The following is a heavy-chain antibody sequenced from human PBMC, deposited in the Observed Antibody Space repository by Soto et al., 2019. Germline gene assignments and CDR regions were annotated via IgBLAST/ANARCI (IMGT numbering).Heavy chain of an antibody. V-gene: IGHV3-72*01. CDR2: SRDQAQAYST. CDR1: GFTLSDDY. J-gene: IGHJ1*01. Sequence: GGSLRLSCAGSGFTLSDDYIDWVRQAPGKGLEWVGRSRDQAQAYSTASAASVKGRFTTSIDESKTSLSLQMNSLRPEDTAVYYCARDGEDIVVVPAASPYAEYFQHWGQGTLVTVSS. CDR3: ARDGEDIVVVPAASPYAEYFQH. D-gene: IGHD2-2*01.